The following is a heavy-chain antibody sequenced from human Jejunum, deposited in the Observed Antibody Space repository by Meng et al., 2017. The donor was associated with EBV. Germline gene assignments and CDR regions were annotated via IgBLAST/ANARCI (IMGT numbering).Heavy chain of an antibody. J-gene: IGHJ5*02. CDR1: GGSSSTGGYS. V-gene: IGHV4-30-2*06. D-gene: IGHD6-19*01. CDR3: ARGNSGFDH. CDR2: IYHSGSA. Sequence: QLHLQESGSGLVKPSQXLSLTCAVSGGSSSTGGYSWHWLRQSPGKGLEWIGYIYHSGSAYYNPSLKSRLTLSVDRSRDQFSLKLISVTAADTAVYYCARGNSGFDHWGQGTLVTVSS.